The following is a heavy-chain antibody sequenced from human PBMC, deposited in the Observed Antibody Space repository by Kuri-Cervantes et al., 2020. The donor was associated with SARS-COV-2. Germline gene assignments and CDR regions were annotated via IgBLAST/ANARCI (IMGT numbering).Heavy chain of an antibody. CDR2: ISAYNGNT. V-gene: IGHV1-18*01. J-gene: IGHJ3*02. CDR1: GYTFTSYG. D-gene: IGHD5-24*01. Sequence: ASVKVSCKASGYTFTSYGISWVRQAPGQGLEWMGWISAYNGNTNYAQKLQGRVTMTTDTSTSTAYMELRSLRSDDTAVYYCARVEMATMKDAFDIWGQGTMVTVSS. CDR3: ARVEMATMKDAFDI.